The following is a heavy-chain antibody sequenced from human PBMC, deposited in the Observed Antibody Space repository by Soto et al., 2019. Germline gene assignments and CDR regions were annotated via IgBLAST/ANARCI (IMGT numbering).Heavy chain of an antibody. D-gene: IGHD6-19*01. CDR2: IDASTGRT. CDR3: AKDDSSGWYRSCDY. V-gene: IGHV3-23*01. CDR1: GFAFSGYP. J-gene: IGHJ4*02. Sequence: EVQLLESGGGLVQPGGSLRLSCAASGFAFSGYPMSWVRQTPGKGLEWVSGIDASTGRTYFADSVEGRFTISRDNSKNTLYLQMNSLRVADTAIYYCAKDDSSGWYRSCDYGGRGTLVTVSS.